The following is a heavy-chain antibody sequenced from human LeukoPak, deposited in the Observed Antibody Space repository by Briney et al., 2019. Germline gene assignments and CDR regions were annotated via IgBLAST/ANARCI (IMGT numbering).Heavy chain of an antibody. CDR3: ARSGYSSGWYRYYFDY. D-gene: IGHD6-19*01. CDR1: GYTSTGYY. Sequence: GASVKVPCKASGYTSTGYYMHWVRQAPGQGLEWMGWINPNSGGTNYAQKFQGRVTMTRDTSISTAYMELSRLRSDDTAVYYCARSGYSSGWYRYYFDYWGQGTLVTVSS. V-gene: IGHV1-2*02. J-gene: IGHJ4*02. CDR2: INPNSGGT.